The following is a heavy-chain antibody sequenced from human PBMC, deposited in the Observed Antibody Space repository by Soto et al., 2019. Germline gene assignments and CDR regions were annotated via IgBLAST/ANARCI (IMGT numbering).Heavy chain of an antibody. J-gene: IGHJ6*02. CDR1: GYTFTSYD. V-gene: IGHV1-8*01. CDR2: MNPNSGNT. CDR3: ARSIVLVPAAMPGAYYYYYGMDV. Sequence: QVQLVQSGAEVKKPGASVKVSCKASGYTFTSYDINWVRQATGQGLEWMGWMNPNSGNTGYAQKFQGRVTMTRNTSISTVYMELSSLRSEDTAVYYCARSIVLVPAAMPGAYYYYYGMDVWGQGTTVTVSS. D-gene: IGHD2-2*01.